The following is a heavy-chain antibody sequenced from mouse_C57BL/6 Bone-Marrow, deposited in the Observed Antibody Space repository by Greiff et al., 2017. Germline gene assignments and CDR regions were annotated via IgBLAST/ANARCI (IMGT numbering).Heavy chain of an antibody. D-gene: IGHD3-1*01. Sequence: DVKLVESGGGLVQPGGSMKLSCVASGFTFSNYWMNWVRQSPEKGLEWVAQIRLKSDNYATHYAESVKGRFTISRDDSKSSVYLQMNNLRAEDTGIYYCTVAGTYYFDYWGQGTTLTVSS. CDR1: GFTFSNYW. CDR3: TVAGTYYFDY. CDR2: IRLKSDNYAT. J-gene: IGHJ2*01. V-gene: IGHV6-3*01.